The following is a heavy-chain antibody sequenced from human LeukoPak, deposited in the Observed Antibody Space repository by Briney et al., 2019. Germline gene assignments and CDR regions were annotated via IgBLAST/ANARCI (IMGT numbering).Heavy chain of an antibody. V-gene: IGHV1-18*01. D-gene: IGHD3-9*01. Sequence: GASVKVSCKASGYTFTSYGISWVRQAPGQGLEWMGWISAYNGNTNYAQKLQGRVTMTTDTSTSTAYMELRSLRSDDTAVYYCARVPQGYFDWLMSYFDYWGQGTLVTVSS. CDR2: ISAYNGNT. CDR1: GYTFTSYG. CDR3: ARVPQGYFDWLMSYFDY. J-gene: IGHJ4*02.